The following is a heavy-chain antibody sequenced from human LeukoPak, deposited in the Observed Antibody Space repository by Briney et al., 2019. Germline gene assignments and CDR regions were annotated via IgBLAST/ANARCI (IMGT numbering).Heavy chain of an antibody. CDR1: GYTFTGYY. CDR2: INPNSGGT. V-gene: IGHV1-2*02. J-gene: IGHJ4*02. CDR3: ARNLGRIPPGIFDY. D-gene: IGHD2-21*01. Sequence: ASVKVSCKASGYTFTGYYMHWVRQAPGQGLEWMGWINPNSGGTNYAQKFQGRVTMTRDTSISTAYMELSRLRAEDTAVYYCARNLGRIPPGIFDYWGQGTLVTVSS.